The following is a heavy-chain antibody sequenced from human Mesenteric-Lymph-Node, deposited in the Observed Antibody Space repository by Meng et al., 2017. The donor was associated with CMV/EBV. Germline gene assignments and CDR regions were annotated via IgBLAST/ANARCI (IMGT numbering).Heavy chain of an antibody. CDR3: ARTNTYYYDSSGLLFGAP. Sequence: GESLKISCAASGFTFSSYSMNWVRQAPGKGLEWVSAISGSGGSTYYADSVKGRFTISRDNSKNTLYLQMNSLRAEDTAVYYCARTNTYYYDSSGLLFGAPWGQGTLVTVSS. D-gene: IGHD3-22*01. J-gene: IGHJ5*02. CDR1: GFTFSSYS. CDR2: ISGSGGST. V-gene: IGHV3-23*01.